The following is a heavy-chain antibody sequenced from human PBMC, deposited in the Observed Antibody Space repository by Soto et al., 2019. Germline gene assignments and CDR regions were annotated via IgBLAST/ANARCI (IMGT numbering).Heavy chain of an antibody. CDR2: IDPSDSYT. Sequence: PGESLKISCKGSGYSFTSYWISWVRQMPGKGLEWMGRIDPSDSYTNYSPSFQGHVTISADKSISTAYLQWSSLKASDTAMYYCARHRGRVPADNVYYYYGMDVWGQGTTVTVSS. CDR1: GYSFTSYW. J-gene: IGHJ6*02. V-gene: IGHV5-10-1*01. D-gene: IGHD2-2*01. CDR3: ARHRGRVPADNVYYYYGMDV.